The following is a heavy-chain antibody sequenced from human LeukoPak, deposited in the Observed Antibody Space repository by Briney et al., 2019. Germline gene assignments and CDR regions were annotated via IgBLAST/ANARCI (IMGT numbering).Heavy chain of an antibody. CDR2: LSDSGST. D-gene: IGHD6-6*01. CDR1: GGTISSSRYY. Sequence: SETLSLTCTVSGGTISSSRYYWGWIRQTPGKGLEWIASLSDSGSTYYNPSLRSRLSISVDTSKNQFSLKLIAVTAADTAVYYCAAMYTSSHSWGQGTLVTVSS. V-gene: IGHV4-39*07. CDR3: AAMYTSSHS. J-gene: IGHJ5*02.